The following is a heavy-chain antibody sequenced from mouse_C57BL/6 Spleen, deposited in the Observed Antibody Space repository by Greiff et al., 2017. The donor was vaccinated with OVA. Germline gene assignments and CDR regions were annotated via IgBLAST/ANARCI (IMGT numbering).Heavy chain of an antibody. CDR2: IYPGSGST. Sequence: VQLQQPGAELVKPGASVKMSCKASGYTFTSYWITWVKQRPGQGLEWIGDIYPGSGSTNYNEKFKSTATLTVDTSSSTAYMQLSSLTSEDSAVYYGARREGQLRLRYYAMDYWGQGTSVTVSS. CDR3: ARREGQLRLRYYAMDY. V-gene: IGHV1-55*01. J-gene: IGHJ4*01. D-gene: IGHD3-2*02. CDR1: GYTFTSYW.